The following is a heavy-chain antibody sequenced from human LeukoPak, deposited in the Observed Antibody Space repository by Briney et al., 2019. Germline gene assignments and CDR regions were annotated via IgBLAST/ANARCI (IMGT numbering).Heavy chain of an antibody. Sequence: VASVKVSCKASGYTFTSYDINWVRQATGQGLEWMGWMNPNSGNTGYAQKFQGRVTMTRNTSISTAYMELSSLRSEDTAVYYCASGRSSWLKTSDAFGIWGQGTMVTVSS. V-gene: IGHV1-8*01. CDR1: GYTFTSYD. J-gene: IGHJ3*02. D-gene: IGHD6-13*01. CDR3: ASGRSSWLKTSDAFGI. CDR2: MNPNSGNT.